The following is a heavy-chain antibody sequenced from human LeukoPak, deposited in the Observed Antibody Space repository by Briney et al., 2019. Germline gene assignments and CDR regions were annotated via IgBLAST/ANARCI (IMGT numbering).Heavy chain of an antibody. CDR2: VNPNSGNT. CDR1: GYTFTSYD. V-gene: IGHV1-8*03. D-gene: IGHD3-3*01. J-gene: IGHJ5*02. Sequence: GASVKVSCKASGYTFTSYDINWVRQATGQGLEWMGWVNPNSGNTGYAQKFQGRVTITRNTSISTAYMELSSLRSEDTAVYYCAISRYDFWSGYIAGWFDPWGQGTLVTVSS. CDR3: AISRYDFWSGYIAGWFDP.